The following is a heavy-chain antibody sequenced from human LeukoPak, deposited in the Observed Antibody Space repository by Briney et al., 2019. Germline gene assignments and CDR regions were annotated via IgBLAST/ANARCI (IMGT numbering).Heavy chain of an antibody. Sequence: GGSLRLFCAVSGFTFSSYAMSWVRQAPGKGLEWVSAISGSGGSTFYADSVKGRFTISRDNSKNTLYLQMNSLRAEDTAVYYYAKEASAAGTRTHTTEVAPNQQLGFDPWGQGTLVTVSS. D-gene: IGHD6-13*01. J-gene: IGHJ5*02. V-gene: IGHV3-23*01. CDR3: AKEASAAGTRTHTTEVAPNQQLGFDP. CDR2: ISGSGGST. CDR1: GFTFSSYA.